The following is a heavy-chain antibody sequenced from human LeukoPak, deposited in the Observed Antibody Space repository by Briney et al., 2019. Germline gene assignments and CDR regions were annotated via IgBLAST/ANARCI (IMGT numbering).Heavy chain of an antibody. CDR1: GFSFSTSP. CDR2: MNNGPGAT. D-gene: IGHD5-12*01. CDR3: AKTHYDLLDV. Sequence: GGSLRLSCAASGFSFSTSPMSWVRQPPGKGLEWVSAMNNGPGATFYRDSVRGRFTISRDESKSTLYLQMNSLRAEDTGTYYCAKTHYDLLDVWGQGTTVTVSS. J-gene: IGHJ6*02. V-gene: IGHV3-23*01.